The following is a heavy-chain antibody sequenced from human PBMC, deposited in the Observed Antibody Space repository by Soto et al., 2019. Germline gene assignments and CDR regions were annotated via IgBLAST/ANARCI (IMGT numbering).Heavy chain of an antibody. J-gene: IGHJ3*02. D-gene: IGHD3-16*01. Sequence: SETLSLPCTLSWRSQRSSSFYWVWIRQPPGKGLEWIGYIYYSGSTYYNPSLKSRVTISVDTSKNQFSLKLSSVTAADTAVYYCASNTGGAFDIWGQGTMVTVSS. V-gene: IGHV4-30-4*08. CDR1: WRSQRSSSFY. CDR2: IYYSGST. CDR3: ASNTGGAFDI.